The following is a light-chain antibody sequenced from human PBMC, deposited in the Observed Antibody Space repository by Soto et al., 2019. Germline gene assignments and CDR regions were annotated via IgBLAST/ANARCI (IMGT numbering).Light chain of an antibody. CDR1: SSDIGGHNF. CDR2: EVS. J-gene: IGLJ2*01. CDR3: SSYAGSNNVL. V-gene: IGLV2-8*01. Sequence: HSVLTQPPSASGSPGQSVAISCTGTSSDIGGHNFVSWYQQHPGKAPKVLLYEVSKRASGVPDRFSGSKSGNTASLTVSGLQADDEADYYCSSYAGSNNVLFGGGTKLTVL.